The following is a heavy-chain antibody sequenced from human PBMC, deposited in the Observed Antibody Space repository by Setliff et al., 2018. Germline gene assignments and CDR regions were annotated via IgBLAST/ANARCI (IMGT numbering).Heavy chain of an antibody. D-gene: IGHD4-4*01. CDR3: ASRKFLTSVSHFEN. Sequence: PGGSLRLSCAGSGFSFASKVMTWVRQVPGKGLEWVSGISGSGSSTYEADSVKGRFTISRDNSKNTLYLQMNNLRAEDTAVYYCASRKFLTSVSHFENWGQGTLVTVSS. CDR1: GFSFASKV. J-gene: IGHJ4*02. V-gene: IGHV3-23*01. CDR2: ISGSGSST.